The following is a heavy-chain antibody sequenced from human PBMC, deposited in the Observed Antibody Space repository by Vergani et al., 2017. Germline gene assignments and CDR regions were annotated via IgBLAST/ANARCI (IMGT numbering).Heavy chain of an antibody. CDR1: GGAFTHYA. D-gene: IGHD1-1*01. Sequence: QVQLVQSGAEAKKPGSSVRVSCKTSGGAFTHYAFSWVRQAPGQGLEWMGGIIPFFGTANYAQRFQGRVTITADESTNTVYVELSSLRSEDTAVYYCARGMDGRGNDDYYYMDIWGKGTTVTV. J-gene: IGHJ6*03. CDR2: IIPFFGTA. CDR3: ARGMDGRGNDDYYYMDI. V-gene: IGHV1-69*01.